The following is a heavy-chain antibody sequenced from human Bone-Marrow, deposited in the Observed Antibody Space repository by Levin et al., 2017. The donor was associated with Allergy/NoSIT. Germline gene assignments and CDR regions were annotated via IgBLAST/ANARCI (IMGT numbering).Heavy chain of an antibody. V-gene: IGHV4-30-2*01. D-gene: IGHD5-12*01. CDR1: GASISADNYA. CDR2: IFHSGNS. CDR3: ARAPRATVDFDF. Sequence: SETLSLTCTVSGASISADNYAWSWIRQPPGQGLEWIGYIFHSGNSYYNPSLESRASLSLDKSTNQFSLRLTSVTAADTALYFCARAPRATVDFDFWGRGALVTVS. J-gene: IGHJ4*02.